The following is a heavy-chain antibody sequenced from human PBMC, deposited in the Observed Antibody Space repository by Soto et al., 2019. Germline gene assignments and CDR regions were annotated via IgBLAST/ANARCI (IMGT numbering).Heavy chain of an antibody. D-gene: IGHD2-2*01. Sequence: GGSLRLSCAASGSTFSSYGMHWVRQAPGKGLEWVAVIWYDGSNKYYADSVKGRFTISRDNSKNTLYLQMNSLRAEDTAVYYCARDSPWVVPAASGYYYGMDVWGQGTTVTVSS. J-gene: IGHJ6*02. CDR2: IWYDGSNK. CDR1: GSTFSSYG. CDR3: ARDSPWVVPAASGYYYGMDV. V-gene: IGHV3-33*01.